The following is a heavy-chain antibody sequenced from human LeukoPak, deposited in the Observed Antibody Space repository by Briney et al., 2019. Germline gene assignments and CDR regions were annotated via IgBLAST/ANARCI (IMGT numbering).Heavy chain of an antibody. V-gene: IGHV1-18*01. CDR2: ISAYNGNT. D-gene: IGHD3-16*01. J-gene: IGHJ4*02. Sequence: ASVKVSCKASGYTFTSYGISWVRQAPGQGLEWMGWISAYNGNTNYAQKLQGRVTMTTDTSTSTAYMELRSLRSDDTAVYYCAITRDYVWDQKRDYWGQGTLVTVSS. CDR1: GYTFTSYG. CDR3: AITRDYVWDQKRDY.